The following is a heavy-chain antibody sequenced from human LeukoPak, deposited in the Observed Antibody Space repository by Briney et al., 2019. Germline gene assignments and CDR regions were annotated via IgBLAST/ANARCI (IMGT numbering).Heavy chain of an antibody. Sequence: GGSLRLSCAASGFTFSSYGMHWVRQAPGKGLEWVAVIWYDGSNKYYADSVKGRFTISRDNSKNTLYLQMNSLRAEDTAVYYCAIAGYSSSWPNQYYMDVWGKGITVTVSS. V-gene: IGHV3-33*01. CDR2: IWYDGSNK. CDR1: GFTFSSYG. CDR3: AIAGYSSSWPNQYYMDV. D-gene: IGHD6-13*01. J-gene: IGHJ6*03.